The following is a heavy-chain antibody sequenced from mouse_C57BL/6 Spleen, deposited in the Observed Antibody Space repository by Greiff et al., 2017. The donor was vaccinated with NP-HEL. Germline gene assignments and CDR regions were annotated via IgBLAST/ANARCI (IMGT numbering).Heavy chain of an antibody. CDR3: ARQLRLGAMDY. CDR1: GYTFTSYW. D-gene: IGHD3-2*02. CDR2: IDPSDSYT. J-gene: IGHJ4*01. V-gene: IGHV1-59*01. Sequence: VQLQQPGAELVRPGTSVKLSCKASGYTFTSYWMHWVKQRPGQGLEWIGVIDPSDSYTNYNQKFKGKATLTVDTSSSTAYMQLSSLTSEDSAVYYCARQLRLGAMDYWGQGTSVTVSS.